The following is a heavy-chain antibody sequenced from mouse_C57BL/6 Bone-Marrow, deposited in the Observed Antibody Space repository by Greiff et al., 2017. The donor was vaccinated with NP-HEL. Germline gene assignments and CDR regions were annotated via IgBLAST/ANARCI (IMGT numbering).Heavy chain of an antibody. D-gene: IGHD1-1*01. J-gene: IGHJ2*01. CDR2: IFPGSGST. Sequence: QVQLQQSGPELVKPGASVKISCKASGYTFTDYYINWVKQRPGQGLEWIGWIFPGSGSTYYNEKFKGKATLTVDKSSSTAYMLLSSLTSEDSAVYFCERYRNYYCSSHGYYLDYWGQGTTLTVSS. CDR3: ERYRNYYCSSHGYYLDY. V-gene: IGHV1-75*01. CDR1: GYTFTDYY.